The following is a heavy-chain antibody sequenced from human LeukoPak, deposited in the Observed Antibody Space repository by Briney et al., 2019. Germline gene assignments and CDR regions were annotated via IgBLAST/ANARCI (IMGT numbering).Heavy chain of an antibody. CDR1: GYTCTRSY. Sequence: ASVKVSCKASGYTCTRSYMHWGPQAPGQGREWRGWMKPNSGNAGYAQKFQGRVTMTRNASISTAYMELSSLKSEDTAVYYCARDNGGTAMAYYYYYYTDVWGKGTTVIISS. J-gene: IGHJ6*03. CDR2: MKPNSGNA. D-gene: IGHD5-18*01. V-gene: IGHV1-8*01. CDR3: ARDNGGTAMAYYYYYYTDV.